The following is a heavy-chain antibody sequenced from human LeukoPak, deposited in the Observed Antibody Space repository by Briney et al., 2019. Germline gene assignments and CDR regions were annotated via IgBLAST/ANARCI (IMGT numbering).Heavy chain of an antibody. CDR1: GGSISSYY. J-gene: IGHJ4*02. V-gene: IGHV4-59*01. CDR3: ARAWDLYYFDY. Sequence: SETPSLTCTVSGGSISSYYWSWIRQPPGKGLEWIGYIYYSGSTNYNPSLKSRVTISVDTSKNQFSLKLSSVTAADTAVYYCARAWDLYYFDYWGQGTLVTVSS. CDR2: IYYSGST. D-gene: IGHD1-26*01.